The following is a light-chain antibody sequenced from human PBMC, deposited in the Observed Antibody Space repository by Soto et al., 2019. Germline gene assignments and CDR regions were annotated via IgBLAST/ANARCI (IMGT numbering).Light chain of an antibody. V-gene: IGKV1-5*03. CDR3: QQYDDYPLT. Sequence: DIHMTQSPSTLSASVGYRFTITCRASQSISTWLAWYQQKPGKAPKLLIYEASSLESGVPSRFGGSGSGTEFTLTISSLQPDDFATYFCQQYDDYPLTFGGGTKVDIK. CDR2: EAS. CDR1: QSISTW. J-gene: IGKJ4*01.